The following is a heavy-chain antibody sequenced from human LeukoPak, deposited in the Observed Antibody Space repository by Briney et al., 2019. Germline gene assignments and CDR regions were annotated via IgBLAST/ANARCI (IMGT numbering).Heavy chain of an antibody. CDR3: ARPVDYNAGDY. CDR2: ISSGSSSV. D-gene: IGHD5-12*01. CDR1: GFTFSAYT. V-gene: IGHV3-48*04. Sequence: GGPLSPSCSAPGFTFSAYTMNWVRQAPGQGLEWVSYISSGSSSVYYADSVKGRFTISRDNAKNSLYLQMNSLRAEDTAVYYCARPVDYNAGDYWGQGTLVTVSS. J-gene: IGHJ4*02.